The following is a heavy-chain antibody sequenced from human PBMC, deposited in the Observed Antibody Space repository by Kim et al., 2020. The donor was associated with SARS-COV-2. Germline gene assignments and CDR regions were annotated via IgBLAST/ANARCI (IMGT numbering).Heavy chain of an antibody. CDR3: ARQYSSGWFDAFDI. CDR1: GGSISTYY. V-gene: IGHV4-59*01. J-gene: IGHJ3*02. D-gene: IGHD6-19*01. Sequence: SETLSLTCTVSGGSISTYYWSWIRQPPGKGLGWIANIYYSGSTNYNPSLKSRVTISVDTSKNQFSLKLSSVTPADTAVYYCARQYSSGWFDAFDIWGQGTMVTVSS. CDR2: IYYSGST.